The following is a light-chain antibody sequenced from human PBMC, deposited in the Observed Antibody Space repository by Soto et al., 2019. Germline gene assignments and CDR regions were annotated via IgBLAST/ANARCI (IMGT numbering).Light chain of an antibody. CDR3: QQSCSTPPT. Sequence: DIQMTQSPSSLSASVGDRVTITCRASQSISSYLYWYQQKPGKAPKLLIYAASSLESGVPSRFSGSGSGTDFTLTISSLQPEDFATYYCQQSCSTPPTFGQGTKLEIK. V-gene: IGKV1-39*01. CDR2: AAS. J-gene: IGKJ2*01. CDR1: QSISSY.